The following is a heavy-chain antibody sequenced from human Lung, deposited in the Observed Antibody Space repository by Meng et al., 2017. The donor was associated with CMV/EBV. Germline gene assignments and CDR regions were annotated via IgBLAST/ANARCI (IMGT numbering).Heavy chain of an antibody. CDR1: GYTFTSYY. J-gene: IGHJ6*02. D-gene: IGHD3-10*01. V-gene: IGHV1-46*01. CDR2: INPSGGST. Sequence: ASXXVSXKASGYTFTSYYMHWVRQAPGQGLEWMGIINPSGGSTSYAQKFQGRVTMTRDTSTSTVYMELSSLRSEDTAVYYCAKDMGPLLGLAGGGSMDVWGQATTVTVSS. CDR3: AKDMGPLLGLAGGGSMDV.